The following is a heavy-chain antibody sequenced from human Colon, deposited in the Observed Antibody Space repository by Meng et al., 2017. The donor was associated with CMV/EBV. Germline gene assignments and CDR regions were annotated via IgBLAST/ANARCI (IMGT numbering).Heavy chain of an antibody. V-gene: IGHV4-59*01. CDR2: IYYSGNT. CDR1: GGSISSYY. Sequence: GSLRLSCTVSGGSISSYYWSWIRQPPGKGLEWIGYIYYSGNTNYNPSLKSRVTISVDTSKNQFSLKLSSVTAADTAVYYCARVEDSYYYYGMDVWGQGTTVTVSS. J-gene: IGHJ6*02. CDR3: ARVEDSYYYYGMDV.